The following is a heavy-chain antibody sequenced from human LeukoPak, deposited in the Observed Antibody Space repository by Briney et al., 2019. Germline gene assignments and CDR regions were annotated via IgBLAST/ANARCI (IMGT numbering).Heavy chain of an antibody. CDR3: ARGQRDSSGYPSDY. D-gene: IGHD3-22*01. J-gene: IGHJ4*02. Sequence: PGRSLRLSCAASGFTFSSYAMHWVRQAPGKGLEWVAVISYDGSNKYYADSVKGRFTISRDNSKNTLYLQMDSLRAEDTAVYYCARGQRDSSGYPSDYWGQGTLVTVSS. CDR2: ISYDGSNK. CDR1: GFTFSSYA. V-gene: IGHV3-30*01.